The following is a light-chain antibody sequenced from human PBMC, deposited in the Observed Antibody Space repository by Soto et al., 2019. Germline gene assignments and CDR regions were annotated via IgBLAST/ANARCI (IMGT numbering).Light chain of an antibody. CDR1: RSDIGASIY. J-gene: IGLJ2*01. V-gene: IGLV2-14*01. Sequence: QSALTQPASASGSPGQSITISCTGTRSDIGASIYVSWFQQYPGEAPKCMIYDVNNRPSGVSNRFSGSKSGSTASLTISGLQAEDEAVYYCTSYTTSNTLALGGGTKVTVL. CDR2: DVN. CDR3: TSYTTSNTLA.